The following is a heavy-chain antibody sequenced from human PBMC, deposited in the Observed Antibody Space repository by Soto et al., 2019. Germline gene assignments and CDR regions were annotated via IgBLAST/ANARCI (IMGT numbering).Heavy chain of an antibody. Sequence: GSLRLSCAASGFTFSNFAMSWVRQAPGKGLEWVSAISGSGGSTYYADSVKGRFTISRDNSKNTLFLQVNSLRAEDTAVYYCAKDPLRYYYDSSGYYPNFDYWGQGTLVTVSS. D-gene: IGHD3-22*01. V-gene: IGHV3-23*01. CDR1: GFTFSNFA. J-gene: IGHJ4*02. CDR2: ISGSGGST. CDR3: AKDPLRYYYDSSGYYPNFDY.